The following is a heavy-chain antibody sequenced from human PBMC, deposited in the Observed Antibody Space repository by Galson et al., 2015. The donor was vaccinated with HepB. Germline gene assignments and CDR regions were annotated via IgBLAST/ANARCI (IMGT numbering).Heavy chain of an antibody. CDR3: AMIDSSGYGFSYFDY. CDR1: GYTFTGYY. J-gene: IGHJ4*02. Sequence: SVKVSCKASGYTFTGYYMHWVRQAPGQGLEWMGWINPNSGGTNYAQKFQGRVTMTRDTSISTAYMELSRLRSDDTAVYYCAMIDSSGYGFSYFDYWGQGTLVTVSS. D-gene: IGHD3-22*01. V-gene: IGHV1-2*02. CDR2: INPNSGGT.